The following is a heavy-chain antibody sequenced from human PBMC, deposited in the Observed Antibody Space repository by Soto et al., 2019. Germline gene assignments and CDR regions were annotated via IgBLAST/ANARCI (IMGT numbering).Heavy chain of an antibody. V-gene: IGHV1-69*06. D-gene: IGHD2-2*01. CDR2: IIPIFGTA. J-gene: IGHJ6*02. Sequence: SVKVSCKASGGTFSSYAISWVRQAPGQGLEWMGGIIPIFGTANYAQKFQGRVTITADKSTSTAYMELSSLRSEDTAVYYCARDSSYCSSTSCSLTLYYYYYGVDVWG. CDR1: GGTFSSYA. CDR3: ARDSSYCSSTSCSLTLYYYYYGVDV.